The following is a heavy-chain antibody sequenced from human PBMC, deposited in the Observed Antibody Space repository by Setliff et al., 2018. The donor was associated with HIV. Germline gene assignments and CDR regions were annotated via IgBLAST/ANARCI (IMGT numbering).Heavy chain of an antibody. CDR1: GYTFTSYA. V-gene: IGHV3-48*01. Sequence: SCKASGYTFTSYAMHWVRQAPGKGLEWVSYISSSSSSIYHADSVKGRFTVSRDNSKNTLYLQMNSLRAEDTAVYYCARFANYYHTSGYGWFDPWGQGTLVTVSS. D-gene: IGHD3-22*01. CDR3: ARFANYYHTSGYGWFDP. J-gene: IGHJ5*02. CDR2: ISSSSSSI.